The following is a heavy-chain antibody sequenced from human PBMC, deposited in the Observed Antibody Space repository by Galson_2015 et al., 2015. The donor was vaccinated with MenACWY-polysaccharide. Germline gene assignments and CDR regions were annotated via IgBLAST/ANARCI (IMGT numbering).Heavy chain of an antibody. CDR1: GFTFSSYE. CDR2: ISSSGSTI. Sequence: SLRLSCAASGFTFSSYEMNWVRQAPGKGLEWVSYISSSGSTIYYADSVKGRFTISRDNAKNSLYLQMNSLRAEDTAVYYCARGGNYYDSSGLNPYDAFEIWGQGTMVTVSS. D-gene: IGHD3-22*01. V-gene: IGHV3-48*03. J-gene: IGHJ3*02. CDR3: ARGGNYYDSSGLNPYDAFEI.